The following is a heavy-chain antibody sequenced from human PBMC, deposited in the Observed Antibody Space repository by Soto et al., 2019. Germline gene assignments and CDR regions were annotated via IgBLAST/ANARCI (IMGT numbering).Heavy chain of an antibody. CDR1: GFTFINAY. V-gene: IGHV3-15*07. CDR3: ITQKGY. CDR2: IKSKTDGGAT. J-gene: IGHJ4*02. Sequence: GGSLRLSCAGSGFTFINAYMHWVRQAPGKGLEWVGRIKSKTDGGATDYAAPVKGRFTISRDDSKTTLYLQMNSLRTEDTAVYYCITQKGYWGQGTLVTVSS.